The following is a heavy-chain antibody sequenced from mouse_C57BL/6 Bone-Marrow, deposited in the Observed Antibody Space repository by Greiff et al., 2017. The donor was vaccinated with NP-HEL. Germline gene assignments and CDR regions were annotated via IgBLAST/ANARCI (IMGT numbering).Heavy chain of an antibody. V-gene: IGHV3-6*01. CDR2: ISYDGSN. D-gene: IGHD1-1*01. Sequence: EVKLEESGPGLVKPSQSLSLTCSVTGYSITSGYYWNWIRQFPGNKLEWMGYISYDGSNNYNPSLKNRISITRDTSKNQFFLKLNSVTTEDTATYYCARGAVVAPYWYFDVWGTGTTVTVSS. CDR3: ARGAVVAPYWYFDV. J-gene: IGHJ1*03. CDR1: GYSITSGYY.